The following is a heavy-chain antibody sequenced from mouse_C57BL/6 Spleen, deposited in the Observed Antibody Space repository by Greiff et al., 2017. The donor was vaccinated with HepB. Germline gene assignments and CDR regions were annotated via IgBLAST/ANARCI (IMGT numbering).Heavy chain of an antibody. CDR3: ARRDYDGPAWFAY. CDR2: IYPGGGYT. D-gene: IGHD2-4*01. Sequence: QVQLQQSGAELVRPGTSVKMSCKASGYTFTNYWIGWAKQRPGHGLEWIGDIYPGGGYTNYNEKFKGKATLTADKSSSTAYMQFSSLTSEDSAIYYCARRDYDGPAWFAYWGQGTLVTVSA. J-gene: IGHJ3*01. V-gene: IGHV1-63*01. CDR1: GYTFTNYW.